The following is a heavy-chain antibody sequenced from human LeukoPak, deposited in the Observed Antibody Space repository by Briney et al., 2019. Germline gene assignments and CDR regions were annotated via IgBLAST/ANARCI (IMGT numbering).Heavy chain of an antibody. V-gene: IGHV3-21*01. J-gene: IGHJ4*02. CDR1: GFTFSSYS. CDR2: ISSSSSYI. D-gene: IGHD2-2*02. CDR3: ARAGQYRFDY. Sequence: GGSLRLSCAASGFTFSSYSMNWVRQAPGKGLEWVSSISSSSSYIYYADSVKGRFTISRDNAKNTLYLHLSSLRVDDTAVYYCARAGQYRFDYWGQGTLVTVSS.